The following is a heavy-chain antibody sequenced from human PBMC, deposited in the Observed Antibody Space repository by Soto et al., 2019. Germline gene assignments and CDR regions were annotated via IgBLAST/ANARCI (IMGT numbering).Heavy chain of an antibody. Sequence: EVQLVESGGGLVQPGGSLRLSCAASGFTFSSYWMHWVRQAPGKGLVWVSRIKSDGSSTNYADSVKGRFTISRDNAKNTLYLQINSLRVEDTAVYYCARGRDYYGSGSYSDYWGQGTLVTVSS. J-gene: IGHJ4*02. CDR3: ARGRDYYGSGSYSDY. CDR1: GFTFSSYW. V-gene: IGHV3-74*01. CDR2: IKSDGSST. D-gene: IGHD3-10*01.